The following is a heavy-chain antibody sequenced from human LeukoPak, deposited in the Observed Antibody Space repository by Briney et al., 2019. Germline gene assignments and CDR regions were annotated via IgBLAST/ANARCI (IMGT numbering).Heavy chain of an antibody. V-gene: IGHV3-48*04. Sequence: GGSLRLSCAASGFTFSSYSMNWVRQAPGKGLEWVSYISSSSSTIYYADSVKGRFTISRDNAKNSLYLQMNSLRAEDTAVYYCARASITGTSPFGLNWGQGTLVTVSS. D-gene: IGHD1-20*01. CDR2: ISSSSSTI. CDR1: GFTFSSYS. CDR3: ARASITGTSPFGLN. J-gene: IGHJ4*02.